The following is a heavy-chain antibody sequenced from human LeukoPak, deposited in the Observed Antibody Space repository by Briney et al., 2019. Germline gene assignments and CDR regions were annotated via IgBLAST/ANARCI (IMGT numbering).Heavy chain of an antibody. CDR1: GFTFSSYA. CDR2: ISGSGGST. CDR3: AKDPYDSSGYYYVRQFDY. V-gene: IGHV3-23*01. J-gene: IGHJ4*02. Sequence: GGSLRLSCAASGFTFSSYAMSWVRQAPGKGLEWVSAISGSGGSTYYADSVKGRFTISRDNSKNTLYLQMNSLRAEDTAVYYCAKDPYDSSGYYYVRQFDYWGQGTLVTVSS. D-gene: IGHD3-22*01.